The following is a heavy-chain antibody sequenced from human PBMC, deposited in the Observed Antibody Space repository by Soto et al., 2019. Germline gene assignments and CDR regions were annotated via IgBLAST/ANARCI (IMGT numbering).Heavy chain of an antibody. CDR1: GFTFSSYS. CDR3: ARPLAVAGTWAFDI. J-gene: IGHJ3*02. CDR2: ISSSSSYI. V-gene: IGHV3-21*01. D-gene: IGHD6-19*01. Sequence: EVQLVESGGGLVKPGGSLRLSCAASGFTFSSYSMNWVRQAPGKGLEWVSSISSSSSYIYYADSVKGRFTISRDNAKNSLYLQMNSLRAEDTAVYYCARPLAVAGTWAFDIWGQGTMVTVSS.